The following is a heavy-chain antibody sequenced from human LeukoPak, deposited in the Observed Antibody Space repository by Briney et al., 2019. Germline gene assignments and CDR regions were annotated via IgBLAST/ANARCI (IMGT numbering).Heavy chain of an antibody. V-gene: IGHV3-23*01. CDR1: GFTFSTYT. Sequence: GGSLRLSCAASGFTFSTYTMHWFRQAPGKGLEWVSLISRGGDVTYYADSVKGRFTISRDSSKNTLYLQMHSLRAEDTAVYYCAARPGEVAVPYDYWGQGTLVTVSS. D-gene: IGHD2-15*01. CDR2: ISRGGDVT. J-gene: IGHJ4*02. CDR3: AARPGEVAVPYDY.